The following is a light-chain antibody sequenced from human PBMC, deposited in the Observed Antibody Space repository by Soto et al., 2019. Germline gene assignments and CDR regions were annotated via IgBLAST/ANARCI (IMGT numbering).Light chain of an antibody. V-gene: IGLV2-14*01. Sequence: QSALTQPASVSGSPGQSITISCTGTSSDVGGYSYVSWYQQHPGKAPKVMIYEVSNRPSGVSNRFSGSKSGNTASLTISGLQAEDEADYYCSSYTRSSTQVFGTGTKVTVL. J-gene: IGLJ1*01. CDR2: EVS. CDR3: SSYTRSSTQV. CDR1: SSDVGGYSY.